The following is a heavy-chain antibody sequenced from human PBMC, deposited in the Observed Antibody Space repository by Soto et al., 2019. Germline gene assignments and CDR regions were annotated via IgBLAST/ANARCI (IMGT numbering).Heavy chain of an antibody. Sequence: SGTLSLTCTVSGASLNSDYWSWIRQSPGKGLEWIGYIYHVGGTDYNPSLKSRVTISIDKSKNQFSLNLRSVTAADTAVYFCARFTYKSGFNWFDPWGQGTQVTVSS. CDR3: ARFTYKSGFNWFDP. V-gene: IGHV4-59*03. J-gene: IGHJ5*02. CDR2: IYHVGGT. CDR1: GASLNSDY. D-gene: IGHD5-12*01.